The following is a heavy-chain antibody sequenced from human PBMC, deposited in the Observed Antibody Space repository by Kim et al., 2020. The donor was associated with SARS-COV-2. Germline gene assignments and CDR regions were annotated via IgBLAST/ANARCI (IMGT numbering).Heavy chain of an antibody. Sequence: GRSLRLSCTASGFSFGDYAVTWFRQAPGKGLEWVGFIRSKAYGGTTEYAASVKGRFTISRDDSKSIAYLQMNSLKTEDTAVYYCTRGVVGDGYNFDYWGQGTLVTVSS. CDR3: TRGVVGDGYNFDY. V-gene: IGHV3-49*03. J-gene: IGHJ4*02. CDR1: GFSFGDYA. CDR2: IRSKAYGGTT. D-gene: IGHD1-26*01.